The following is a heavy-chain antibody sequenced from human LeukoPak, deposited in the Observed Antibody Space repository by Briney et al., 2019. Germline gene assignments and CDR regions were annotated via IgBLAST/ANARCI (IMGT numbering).Heavy chain of an antibody. J-gene: IGHJ3*02. V-gene: IGHV3-23*01. CDR1: GFTFSNYA. CDR2: ISYGDGGT. Sequence: QSGGSLRLSCETSGFTFSNYAMSWVRQAPGRGLEWVSGISYGDGGTYYADSVKGRFTISRDNAKNSLYLQMNSLRAEDTAVYYCARVRGSSWYDAFDIWGQGTMVTVSS. CDR3: ARVRGSSWYDAFDI. D-gene: IGHD6-13*01.